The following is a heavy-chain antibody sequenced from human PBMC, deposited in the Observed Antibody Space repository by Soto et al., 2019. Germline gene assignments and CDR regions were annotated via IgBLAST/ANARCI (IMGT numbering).Heavy chain of an antibody. J-gene: IGHJ4*02. CDR1: GYTFTGYY. V-gene: IGHV1-2*02. CDR2: INPNSGAT. CDR3: AVYYCARGGGYDSFDF. D-gene: IGHD2-15*01. Sequence: ASVKVSCKASGYTFTGYYIHWVRQAPGQGLEWMGWINPNSGATNYARKFQGRVTMTRDTSISTAYMELTSLSLSSMTAADKAVYYCARGGGYDSFDFWGQGIQVTVSS.